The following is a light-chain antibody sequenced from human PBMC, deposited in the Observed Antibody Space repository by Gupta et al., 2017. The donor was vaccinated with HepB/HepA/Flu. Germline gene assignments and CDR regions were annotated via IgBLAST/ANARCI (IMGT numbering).Light chain of an antibody. Sequence: EIVLTQSPGTLSVSPGDRATLSCRASQTVSSNYLVWYQQKPGQAPRPLIYGASNRATGIPDRFSGSWSGTDFTLTISRLEPEDFAVDYCEQYSSSPLTFGGGTKVESK. CDR3: EQYSSSPLT. J-gene: IGKJ4*01. V-gene: IGKV3-20*01. CDR2: GAS. CDR1: QTVSSNY.